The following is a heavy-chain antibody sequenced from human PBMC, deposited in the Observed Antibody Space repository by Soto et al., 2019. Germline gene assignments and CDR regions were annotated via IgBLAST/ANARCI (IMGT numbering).Heavy chain of an antibody. CDR1: GCSMSGSRYY. Sequence: PSETLSLTCTVSGCSMSGSRYYWGWIRQPPGKGPQWIGSIYYSGTTYDNPSLMSRVAISVDTSKNQFSLKLSSVTAADTAVYYCATAVVAASYYFDFWGQGTLVTVSS. V-gene: IGHV4-39*01. J-gene: IGHJ4*02. CDR3: ATAVVAASYYFDF. CDR2: IYYSGTT. D-gene: IGHD2-15*01.